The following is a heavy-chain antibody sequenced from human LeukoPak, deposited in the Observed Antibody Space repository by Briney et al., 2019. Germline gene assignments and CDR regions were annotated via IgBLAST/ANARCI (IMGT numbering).Heavy chain of an antibody. Sequence: AAVKVSCKASGYTFTSYYMHWVRQAPGQGLEWMGIINPSGGSTSYAQKFQGRVTMTRDTSTSTVYMELSSLRSEDTAVYYCARDGSSRYSSSLVRGEMTVYWGQGTLVTVSS. D-gene: IGHD6-13*01. CDR2: INPSGGST. CDR1: GYTFTSYY. J-gene: IGHJ4*02. CDR3: ARDGSSRYSSSLVRGEMTVY. V-gene: IGHV1-46*01.